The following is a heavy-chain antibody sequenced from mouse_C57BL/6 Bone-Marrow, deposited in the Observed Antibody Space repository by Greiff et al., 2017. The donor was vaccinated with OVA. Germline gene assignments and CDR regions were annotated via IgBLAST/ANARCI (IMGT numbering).Heavy chain of an antibody. CDR1: GFTFSSYA. D-gene: IGHD1-1*01. CDR3: ARVLPYYYGSTWYFDV. Sequence: DVMLVESGGGLVKPGGSLKLSCAASGFTFSSYAMSWVRQTPEKRLEWVATISDGGSYTYYPDNVKGRFTISRDNAKNNLYLQMSHLKSEDTAMYYCARVLPYYYGSTWYFDVWGTGTTVTVSS. J-gene: IGHJ1*03. V-gene: IGHV5-4*03. CDR2: ISDGGSYT.